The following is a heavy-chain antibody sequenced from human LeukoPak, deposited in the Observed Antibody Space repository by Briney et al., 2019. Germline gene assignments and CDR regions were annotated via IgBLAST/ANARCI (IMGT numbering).Heavy chain of an antibody. CDR3: AKGLYYYDSRAFDI. V-gene: IGHV3-74*01. CDR1: GFTFSSYW. J-gene: IGHJ3*02. D-gene: IGHD3-22*01. CDR2: INSDGSST. Sequence: GGSLRLSCAASGFTFSSYWMHWVRQAPGKGLVWVSRINSDGSSTSYADSVKGRFTISRDNSKNTLYLQMNSLRAEDTAVYYCAKGLYYYDSRAFDIWGQGTMVTVSS.